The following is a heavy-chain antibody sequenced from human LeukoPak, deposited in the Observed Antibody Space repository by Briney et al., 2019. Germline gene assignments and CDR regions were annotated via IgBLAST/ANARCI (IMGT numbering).Heavy chain of an antibody. CDR1: GFTFSSYW. J-gene: IGHJ6*02. CDR2: INSDGSST. CDR3: ARVYCSGRSCYSGYHYGMDV. V-gene: IGHV3-74*01. D-gene: IGHD2-15*01. Sequence: PGGSLRLSCAASGFTFSSYWMHWVRQAPGKGLVWVSRINSDGSSTSYADSVKGRFTVSRDNAKNTLYLQMSSLRAEDTAVYYCARVYCSGRSCYSGYHYGMDVWGQGTTVTVSS.